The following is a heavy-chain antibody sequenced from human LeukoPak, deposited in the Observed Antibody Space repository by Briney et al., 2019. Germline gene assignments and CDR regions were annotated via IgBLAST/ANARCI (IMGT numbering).Heavy chain of an antibody. CDR1: GYSISSGYY. Sequence: PSETLSLTCAASGYSISSGYYWGWIRQPPGKGLEWIGSIYHSGSTYYNPSLKSRVTISVDTSKNQFSLKLSSVTAADTAVYYCASDKRYYDFWSGYPWYFDYWGQGTLVTVSS. V-gene: IGHV4-38-2*01. D-gene: IGHD3-3*01. J-gene: IGHJ4*02. CDR2: IYHSGST. CDR3: ASDKRYYDFWSGYPWYFDY.